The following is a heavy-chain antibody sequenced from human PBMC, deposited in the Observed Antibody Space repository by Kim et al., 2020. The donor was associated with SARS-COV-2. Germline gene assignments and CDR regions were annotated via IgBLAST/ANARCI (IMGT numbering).Heavy chain of an antibody. CDR1: GFTFSSYS. CDR2: ISSSSSYI. Sequence: GGSLRLSCAASGFTFSSYSMNWVRQAPGKGLEWVSSISSSSSYIYYADSVKGRFTISRDNAKNSLYLQMNSLRAEDTAVYYCARVSMIVALYYYYGMDVWGQGTTVTVSS. D-gene: IGHD3-22*01. J-gene: IGHJ6*02. CDR3: ARVSMIVALYYYYGMDV. V-gene: IGHV3-21*01.